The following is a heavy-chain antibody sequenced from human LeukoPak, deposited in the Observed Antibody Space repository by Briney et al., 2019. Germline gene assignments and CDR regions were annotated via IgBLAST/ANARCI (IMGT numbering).Heavy chain of an antibody. Sequence: ASVKVSCKASGYTFTGYYMHWVRQAPGQGLEWMGWINPNSGGTNYAQKFQGRVTMTRDTSISTAYMELSRLRSDDTAVYYCARDGFAEFRAFDIWGQGTMVTVSS. CDR1: GYTFTGYY. D-gene: IGHD3-10*01. CDR3: ARDGFAEFRAFDI. V-gene: IGHV1-2*02. J-gene: IGHJ3*02. CDR2: INPNSGGT.